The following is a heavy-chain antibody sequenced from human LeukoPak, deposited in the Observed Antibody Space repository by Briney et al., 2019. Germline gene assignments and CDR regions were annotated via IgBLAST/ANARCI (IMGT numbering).Heavy chain of an antibody. J-gene: IGHJ4*02. CDR2: IWYGGSNK. CDR3: ARAEIVVVPAAPFDY. V-gene: IGHV3-33*01. CDR1: GFTFSSCG. D-gene: IGHD2-2*01. Sequence: GGSLRLSCAASGFTFSSCGMHWVRQAPGKGLEWVAVIWYGGSNKYYADSVKGRFTISRDNSKNTLYLQMNSLRAEDTAVYYCARAEIVVVPAAPFDYWGQGTLVTVSS.